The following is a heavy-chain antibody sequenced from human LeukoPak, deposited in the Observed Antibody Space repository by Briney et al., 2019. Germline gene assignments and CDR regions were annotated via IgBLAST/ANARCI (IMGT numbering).Heavy chain of an antibody. CDR1: GYTFTGYY. J-gene: IGHJ2*01. CDR3: ATAQLGYWYFDL. Sequence: ASVTVSCKASGYTFTGYYMHWVRQAPGQGLEWMGRINPNSGGTNYAQKFQGRVTMTRDTSISTAYMELSRLRSEDTAVYYCATAQLGYWYFDLWGRGTLVTASS. CDR2: INPNSGGT. D-gene: IGHD1-1*01. V-gene: IGHV1-2*06.